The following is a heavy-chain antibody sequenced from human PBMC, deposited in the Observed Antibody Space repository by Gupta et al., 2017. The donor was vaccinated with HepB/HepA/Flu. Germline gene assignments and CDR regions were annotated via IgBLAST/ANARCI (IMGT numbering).Heavy chain of an antibody. V-gene: IGHV1-2*02. CDR1: GYIFTGYY. J-gene: IGHJ6*03. Sequence: QVLLMQSGAEVKKPGASVKVSCKASGYIFTGYYIHWVRQAPGQGLEWMGWVNPKSGGTNYGQKFKGRVTMTRDTSMNTAYMELTRLRPDDTATYHWARGDFYFYSMDVWDTGTTVTVSS. CDR3: ARGDFYFYSMDV. CDR2: VNPKSGGT.